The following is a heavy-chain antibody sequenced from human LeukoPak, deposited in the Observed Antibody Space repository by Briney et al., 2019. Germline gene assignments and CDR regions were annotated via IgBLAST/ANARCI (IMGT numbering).Heavy chain of an antibody. J-gene: IGHJ4*02. CDR1: GFTFSS. CDR2: ISGSGGSR. D-gene: IGHD4-17*01. Sequence: GGSLRLSCAASGFTFSSWVRQAPGKGPEWVSTISGSGGSRSYADSVKGRFTISRDNSKNTLYLQMNSLRAEDTAVYYCAKDASTVTLHADYWGQGTLVTVSS. CDR3: AKDASTVTLHADY. V-gene: IGHV3-23*01.